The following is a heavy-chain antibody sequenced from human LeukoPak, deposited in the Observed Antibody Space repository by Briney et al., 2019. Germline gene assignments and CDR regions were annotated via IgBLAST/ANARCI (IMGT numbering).Heavy chain of an antibody. V-gene: IGHV1-69*13. CDR3: ARGWLGETTVVTPYNY. CDR2: ITPIFRTP. D-gene: IGHD2-21*02. CDR1: GDTFSSYA. J-gene: IGHJ4*02. Sequence: GASVKVSCKASGDTFSSYAISWVRQAPGQGLEWMGGITPIFRTPNYAQKFQGRVTITAVESMSTAYMELSRLRFEDTAVYYCARGWLGETTVVTPYNYWGQGTLVTVSS.